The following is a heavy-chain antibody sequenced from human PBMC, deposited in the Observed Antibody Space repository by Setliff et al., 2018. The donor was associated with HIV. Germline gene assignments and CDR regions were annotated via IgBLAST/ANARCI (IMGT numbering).Heavy chain of an antibody. Sequence: SETLSLTCTVSSGSISSYYGSWIRQPPGKGLEWIAYIFYRGSTNYNPSLKSRVTISVDSSKNQVSLSVTSVTAADTAVYYCARHDHSDNLSYPMDVWGKGTKVTVSS. CDR3: ARHDHSDNLSYPMDV. V-gene: IGHV4-59*08. CDR1: SGSISSYY. J-gene: IGHJ6*03. D-gene: IGHD3-22*01. CDR2: IFYRGST.